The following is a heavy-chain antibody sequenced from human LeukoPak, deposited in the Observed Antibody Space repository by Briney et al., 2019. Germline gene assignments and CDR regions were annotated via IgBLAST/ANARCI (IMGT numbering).Heavy chain of an antibody. J-gene: IGHJ4*02. Sequence: ASVKVSCKASSYTFTSYGISWVRQAPGQGLEWMGWISAYNGNTNYAQKLQGRVTMTTDTSTSTAYMELRSLRSDDTAVYYCARERRFLEWLLFTYWGQGTLVTVSS. CDR3: ARERRFLEWLLFTY. D-gene: IGHD3-3*01. CDR2: ISAYNGNT. V-gene: IGHV1-18*01. CDR1: SYTFTSYG.